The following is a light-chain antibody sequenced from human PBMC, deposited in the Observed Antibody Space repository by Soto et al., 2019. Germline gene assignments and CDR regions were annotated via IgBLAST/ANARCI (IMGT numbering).Light chain of an antibody. CDR1: QIVGGDT. CDR2: GAS. J-gene: IGKJ1*01. CDR3: QQYGSSGT. Sequence: EIHLTQSPCTVSLSPAAFLPLSWRASQIVGGDTLAWLQQRPGQAARLVIYGASNRAAGIPGRCSGSGSGTDFTLTISRLEAEDFAVYYCQQYGSSGTFGQGTKVDI. V-gene: IGKV3-20*01.